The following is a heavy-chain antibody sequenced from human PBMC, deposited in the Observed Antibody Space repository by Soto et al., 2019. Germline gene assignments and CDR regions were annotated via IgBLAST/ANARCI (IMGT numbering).Heavy chain of an antibody. J-gene: IGHJ4*02. D-gene: IGHD6-13*01. CDR3: AKSGYSSSWYGYFDY. CDR2: ISTSGVGT. Sequence: EVQLLESGGGLVQPGGSLRLSCAASGFTFSIYAMSWVRQAPGKGLEWVSSISTSGVGTDDADSVQGRFTISRDSSKNTLYLQMNSLRAEDTALYYCAKSGYSSSWYGYFDYWGQGTLVTVSS. V-gene: IGHV3-23*01. CDR1: GFTFSIYA.